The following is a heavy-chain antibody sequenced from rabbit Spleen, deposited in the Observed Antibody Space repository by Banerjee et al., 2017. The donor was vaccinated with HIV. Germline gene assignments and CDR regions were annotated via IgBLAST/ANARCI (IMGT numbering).Heavy chain of an antibody. D-gene: IGHD1-1*01. CDR2: INAATAKP. CDR3: ARDLVGVIGWNFYL. CDR1: GFSFGDRDV. J-gene: IGHJ4*01. V-gene: IGHV1S45*01. Sequence: QEQLVESGGGLVQPEGSLTLTCKASGFSFGDRDVMCWVRQAPGKGLEWIACINAATAKPVYATWAKGRFTISRTSSTTVTLRMTSLTAADTATYFCARDLVGVIGWNFYLWGPGPSSPS.